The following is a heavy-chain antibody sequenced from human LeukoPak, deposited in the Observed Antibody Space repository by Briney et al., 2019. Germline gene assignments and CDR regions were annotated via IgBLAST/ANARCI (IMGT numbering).Heavy chain of an antibody. CDR1: GYSFTTYW. J-gene: IGHJ3*02. Sequence: GESLKISCKGSGYSFTTYWIGWVRQMPGKGLEWMGFIYPLDSDTRYSPSFQGQVTISADKSISTAYLQWSSLKASDTAMYFCARRGVYSGYDEAFDIWGQGTMVTVS. V-gene: IGHV5-51*01. CDR3: ARRGVYSGYDEAFDI. CDR2: IYPLDSDT. D-gene: IGHD5-12*01.